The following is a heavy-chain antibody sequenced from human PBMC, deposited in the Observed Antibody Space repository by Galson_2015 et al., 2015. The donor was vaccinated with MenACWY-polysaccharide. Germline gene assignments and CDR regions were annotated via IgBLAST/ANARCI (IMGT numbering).Heavy chain of an antibody. CDR3: ARDSRGARSSYFDN. CDR1: GFTFSDYY. CDR2: TSGSGSVT. D-gene: IGHD3-10*01. J-gene: IGHJ4*02. Sequence: SLRLSCAASGFTFSDYYIHWIRQTPGKGLEWLAYTSGSGSVTYFADSVNGRFIISRDNAKNSLYLQMNSLRAEDTAVYFCARDSRGARSSYFDNWGQGIQVTVSS. V-gene: IGHV3-11*01.